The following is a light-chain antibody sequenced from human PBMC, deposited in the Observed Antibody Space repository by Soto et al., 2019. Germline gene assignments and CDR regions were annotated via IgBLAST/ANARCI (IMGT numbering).Light chain of an antibody. CDR1: QTINPW. Sequence: DIQMTQFPSTLSASVGDRVTITCRASQTINPWLAWYQQKPGKAPKLLIYKASSLESGVPSRFSGSGSGTEFTLTISSLQPDDFGTYYCQEFKIYSTFGQGTKVEIK. CDR2: KAS. V-gene: IGKV1-5*03. CDR3: QEFKIYST. J-gene: IGKJ1*01.